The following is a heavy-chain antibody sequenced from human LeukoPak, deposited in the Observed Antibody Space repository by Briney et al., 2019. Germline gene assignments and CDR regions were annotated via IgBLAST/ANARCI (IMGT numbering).Heavy chain of an antibody. Sequence: PSETLSLTCTVSGDSISSGASYWSWIRRPPGKGLEWIGYIYYSGSTNYNPSLKSRVTISVDTSKNQFSLKLSSVTAADTAVYYCARLSSYGYNYYFDYWGQGTLVTVSS. CDR2: IYYSGST. CDR3: ARLSSYGYNYYFDY. D-gene: IGHD1-1*01. V-gene: IGHV4-61*08. CDR1: GDSISSGASY. J-gene: IGHJ4*02.